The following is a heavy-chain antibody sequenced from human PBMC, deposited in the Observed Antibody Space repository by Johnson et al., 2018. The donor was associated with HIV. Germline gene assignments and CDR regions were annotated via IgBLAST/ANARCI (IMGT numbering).Heavy chain of an antibody. CDR2: ISGRGGST. CDR3: AKEKLELRTGDAFDI. D-gene: IGHD1-7*01. V-gene: IGHV3-23*04. J-gene: IGHJ3*02. Sequence: VQLVESGGGLVQPGGSLRLSCAASGFTFRDFAMSWVRQAPGKGLEWVSVISGRGGSTFYADSVRGRFTISRDSSKNTLYLQMNSLRADDTAVYYCAKEKLELRTGDAFDIWGQGTMVTVSS. CDR1: GFTFRDFA.